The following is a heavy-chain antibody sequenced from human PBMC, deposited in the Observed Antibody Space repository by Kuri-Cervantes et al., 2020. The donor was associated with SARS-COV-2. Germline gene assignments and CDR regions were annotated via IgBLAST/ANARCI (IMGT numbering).Heavy chain of an antibody. V-gene: IGHV3-66*01. D-gene: IGHD3-16*01. CDR3: ARDPGSWGAMDV. CDR2: IHSGGNT. CDR1: GFTVTSSR. J-gene: IGHJ3*01. Sequence: GESLKISCAASGFTVTSSRMSWVRQAPGKGLEWLSVIHSGGNTFSADSVRGRFTISRDSYNNILFLQMDSLRVEDTALYYCARDPGSWGAMDVWGHGTMVTVSS.